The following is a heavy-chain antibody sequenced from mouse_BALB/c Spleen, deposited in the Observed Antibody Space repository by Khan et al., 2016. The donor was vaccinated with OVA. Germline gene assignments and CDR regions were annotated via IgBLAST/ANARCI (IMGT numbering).Heavy chain of an antibody. Sequence: QVQLKESGAELVRPGASVKLSCKTTGYIFTSYWIHWVKQRSGQGLEWIAWFYPGTGSTYYNENFKGKATLTADNSSSTAYMQLSSLRAEGSVVDSCARAGDTNHAVDYRGQGTSVTVSS. J-gene: IGHJ4*01. CDR3: ARAGDTNHAVDY. CDR2: FYPGTGST. V-gene: IGHV1S132*01. D-gene: IGHD1-1*01. CDR1: GYIFTSYW.